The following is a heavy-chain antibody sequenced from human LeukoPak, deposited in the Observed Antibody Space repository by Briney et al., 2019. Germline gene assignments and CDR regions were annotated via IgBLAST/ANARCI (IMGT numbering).Heavy chain of an antibody. J-gene: IGHJ5*02. D-gene: IGHD3-22*01. CDR1: GGSISSGGYY. CDR3: ARGPYYYDSSGYHNWFDP. CDR2: IYYSGST. V-gene: IGHV4-31*03. Sequence: PSQTLSLTCTVSGGSISSGGYYWSWMRQHPGKGLEWIGYIYYSGSTYYNPSLKSRVTISVDTSKKQFSLKLSSVTAADTAVYYCARGPYYYDSSGYHNWFDPWGQGTLVTVSS.